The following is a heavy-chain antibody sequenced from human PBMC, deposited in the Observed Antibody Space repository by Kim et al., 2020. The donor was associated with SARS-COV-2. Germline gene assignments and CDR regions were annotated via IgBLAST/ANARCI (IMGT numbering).Heavy chain of an antibody. CDR2: IVVGSGNT. CDR3: VARPGSRQDY. J-gene: IGHJ4*02. Sequence: SVKVSCKASGFTFTNSAMQWVRQARGQRLEWIGWIVVGSGNTNYAQKFQERVTITTDMSTSTAYMELSSLRYEDTAMYFCVARPGSRQDYWGQGTLVTVSS. D-gene: IGHD6-13*01. CDR1: GFTFTNSA. V-gene: IGHV1-58*02.